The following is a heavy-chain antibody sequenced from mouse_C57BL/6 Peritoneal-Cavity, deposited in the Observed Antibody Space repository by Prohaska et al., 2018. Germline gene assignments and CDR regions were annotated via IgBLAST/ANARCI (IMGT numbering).Heavy chain of an antibody. Sequence: EVQLLETGGGLVQPGGSRGLSCEGSGFTFSGFWMSWVRQTPGKTLEWIGDINSDGSAINDAPSIKVRFTIFRDNDKSTLYLQMSNVRSEDTATYFCMRYGNYWYFDVWGTGTTVTVSS. V-gene: IGHV11-2*01. D-gene: IGHD2-1*01. CDR2: INSDGSAI. CDR1: GFTFSGFW. CDR3: MRYGNYWYFDV. J-gene: IGHJ1*03.